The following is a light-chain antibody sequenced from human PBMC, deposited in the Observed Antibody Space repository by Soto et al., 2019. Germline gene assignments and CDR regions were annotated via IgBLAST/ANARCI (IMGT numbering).Light chain of an antibody. J-gene: IGLJ2*01. Sequence: QPVLTQPPSVSGAPGQRVTISCTGSSSNTGADYDVHWYQHLPGSAPKLLIYDNNIRPSGVPDRFSGSKSGTSASLAITGHQAEDEGDYFCQSYDSSLSNLVVFGGGTKLTVL. CDR2: DNN. CDR3: QSYDSSLSNLVV. V-gene: IGLV1-40*01. CDR1: SSNTGADYD.